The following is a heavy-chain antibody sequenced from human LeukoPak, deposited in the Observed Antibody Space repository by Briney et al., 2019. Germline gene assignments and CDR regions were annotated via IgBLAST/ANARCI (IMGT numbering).Heavy chain of an antibody. CDR1: GGSSSSYY. V-gene: IGHV4-59*01. CDR2: IYYSGST. D-gene: IGHD1-26*01. CDR3: AGVEEGAPGY. J-gene: IGHJ4*02. Sequence: PSETLSLTCTVSGGSSSSYYWSWIRQPPGKGLEWIGYIYYSGSTNYNPSLKSRVTISVDTSKNQFSLKLSAVTAADTAVYYCAGVEEGAPGYWGQGTLVTVSS.